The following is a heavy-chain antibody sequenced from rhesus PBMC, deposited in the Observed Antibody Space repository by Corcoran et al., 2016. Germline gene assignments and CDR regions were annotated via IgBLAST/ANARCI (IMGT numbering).Heavy chain of an antibody. D-gene: IGHD3-34*01. CDR2: FNRGGDST. CDR1: GFTFSSYW. J-gene: IGHJ6*01. Sequence: EVQLVESGGGLAKPGGSLRLSCAASGFTFSSYWMNWVRQTPGKGLGWITAFNRGGDSTHNAAAVKGRVTIARDNAKNTLSLQRNSLGAEDTAVYSCAKEGGDLPYGLDSWGQGVVVTVSS. V-gene: IGHV3S42*01. CDR3: AKEGGDLPYGLDS.